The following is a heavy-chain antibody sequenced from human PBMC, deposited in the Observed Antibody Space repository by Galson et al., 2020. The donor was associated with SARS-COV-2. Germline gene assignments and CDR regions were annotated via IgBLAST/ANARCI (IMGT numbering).Heavy chain of an antibody. CDR2: IYNSGST. Sequence: SETLSLTCTVSGGSISSYYWSWIRQPPGTGLEWIGYIYNSGSTNYNPSLKSRVTISVDTSKNQISLKLSAVTAADTAVYYCARDRGVPAATDYYYGMDAWGKGTTVTVSS. D-gene: IGHD2-2*01. V-gene: IGHV4-59*01. CDR1: GGSISSYY. CDR3: ARDRGVPAATDYYYGMDA. J-gene: IGHJ6*04.